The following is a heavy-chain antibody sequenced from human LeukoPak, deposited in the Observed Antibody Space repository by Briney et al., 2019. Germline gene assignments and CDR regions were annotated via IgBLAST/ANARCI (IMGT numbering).Heavy chain of an antibody. CDR1: GGSFSGYY. J-gene: IGHJ4*02. CDR2: IYYSGST. D-gene: IGHD3-10*01. CDR3: ARLVYYGSGSYYYFDY. Sequence: PSETLSLTCAVYGGSFSGYYWSWIRQPPGKGLEWIGYIYYSGSTKYNPSLKSRVTVSVDTSKNQFSLKLSSVTAADTAVYYCARLVYYGSGSYYYFDYWGQGTLATVSS. V-gene: IGHV4-59*01.